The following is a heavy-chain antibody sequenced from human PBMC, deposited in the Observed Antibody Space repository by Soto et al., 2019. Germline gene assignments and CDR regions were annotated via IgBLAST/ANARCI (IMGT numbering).Heavy chain of an antibody. Sequence: GASVKVSCKASGCTFSSYAICWVRQAPGQGLEWMGGIIPIFGTANYAQKLQGRVTITADESTSTAYMELSSLRSEDTAVYYCARERVGITMVRGVIPYYGMDVWGQGTTVTVSS. CDR3: ARERVGITMVRGVIPYYGMDV. CDR2: IIPIFGTA. CDR1: GCTFSSYA. D-gene: IGHD3-10*01. V-gene: IGHV1-69*13. J-gene: IGHJ6*02.